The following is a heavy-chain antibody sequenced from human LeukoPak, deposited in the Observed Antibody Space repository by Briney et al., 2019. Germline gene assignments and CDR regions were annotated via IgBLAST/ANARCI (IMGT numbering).Heavy chain of an antibody. J-gene: IGHJ4*02. D-gene: IGHD6-13*01. CDR1: GNRFTSYW. V-gene: IGHV5-51*01. CDR2: IYCGGSHT. Sequence: GESLKISCKGSGNRFTSYWIGWVRQMPGKGLEWLGIIYCGGSHTRYSPSFQGQVTISADKSIRTAYLQWSSLKASDTAIYYCATSAGSSSSWEFDYWGQGTLVTVSS. CDR3: ATSAGSSSSWEFDY.